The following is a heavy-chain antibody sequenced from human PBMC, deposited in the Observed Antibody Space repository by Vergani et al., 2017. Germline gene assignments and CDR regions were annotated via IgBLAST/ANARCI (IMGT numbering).Heavy chain of an antibody. Sequence: QVQLQESGPGLVKPSETLSLTCTVSGGSISSYYWSWIRQPPGKGLEWIGYIYYSGSTYYNPSLKSRVTISVDTSKNQFSLKLSSVTAADTAVYYCARVNDYGDYYLDYWGQGTLVTVSS. D-gene: IGHD4-17*01. CDR2: IYYSGST. J-gene: IGHJ4*02. CDR3: ARVNDYGDYYLDY. V-gene: IGHV4-59*12. CDR1: GGSISSYY.